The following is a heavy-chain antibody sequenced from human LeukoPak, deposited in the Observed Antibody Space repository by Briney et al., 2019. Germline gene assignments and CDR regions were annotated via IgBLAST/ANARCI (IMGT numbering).Heavy chain of an antibody. J-gene: IGHJ5*02. Sequence: PGGSLRLSCAASGFTFTNYAVSWVRQAPGKGLEWVSARGSDGTAYYADSVRGRFTISGDNSKSTLYLQMSSLRVEDTAVYYCAKDSRAYSSSWYWAWGQGTLVTVSS. CDR2: RGSDGTA. V-gene: IGHV3-23*01. CDR1: GFTFTNYA. D-gene: IGHD6-13*01. CDR3: AKDSRAYSSSWYWA.